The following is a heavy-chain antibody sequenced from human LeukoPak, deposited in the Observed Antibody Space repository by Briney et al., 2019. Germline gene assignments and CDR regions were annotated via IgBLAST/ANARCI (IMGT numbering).Heavy chain of an antibody. CDR1: GFTFSSYA. V-gene: IGHV3-23*01. J-gene: IGHJ4*02. CDR2: IRGSGGST. D-gene: IGHD1-7*01. Sequence: KPGGSLRLSCAASGFTFSSYAMSWVRQAPGKALEWFSAIRGSGGSTYYADSVKGRFTISRDNSKNTLYLQMNSLRAEDTAVYYCAKDFPGGTGTIVWGQGTLVTVSS. CDR3: AKDFPGGTGTIV.